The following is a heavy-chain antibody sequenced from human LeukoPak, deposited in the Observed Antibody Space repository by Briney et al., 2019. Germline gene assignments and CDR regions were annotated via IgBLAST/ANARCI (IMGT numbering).Heavy chain of an antibody. CDR3: ASGRNLRYSN. V-gene: IGHV3-48*01. J-gene: IGHJ3*01. D-gene: IGHD3-9*01. CDR1: GFTFSSYS. Sequence: GGSLRLSCAAPGFTFSSYSMNWVRQAPGKGLEWVSYISSSSSTIYYADSVKGRFTISRDNAKNSLYLQMNSLRVEDTAVYYCASGRNLRYSNWGQGTMVTVSS. CDR2: ISSSSSTI.